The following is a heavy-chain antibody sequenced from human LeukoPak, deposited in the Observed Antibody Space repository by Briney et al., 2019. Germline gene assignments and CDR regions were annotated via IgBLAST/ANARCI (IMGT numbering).Heavy chain of an antibody. Sequence: GGSLRLSCAASGFTFSSYGMHWVRQAPGKGLEWVSAISGSGGSTYYADSVKGRFTISRDNSKNTLYLQMNSLRAEDTAVYYCAKKVGATEGLPFAYWGQGTLVTVSS. CDR2: ISGSGGST. J-gene: IGHJ4*02. D-gene: IGHD1-26*01. CDR1: GFTFSSYG. CDR3: AKKVGATEGLPFAY. V-gene: IGHV3-23*01.